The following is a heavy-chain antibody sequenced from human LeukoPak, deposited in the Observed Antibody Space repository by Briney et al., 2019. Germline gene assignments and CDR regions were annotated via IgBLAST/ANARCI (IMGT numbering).Heavy chain of an antibody. J-gene: IGHJ6*03. D-gene: IGHD5-18*01. CDR2: INHSGST. V-gene: IGHV4-34*01. Sequence: SETLSLTCAVYGGSFSGYYWSWIRQPPGKGLEWIGEINHSGSTNYNPSLKSRVTISVDTSKNQFSLKLSSVTAADTAVYYCARDLRGYSYGYRSDYMDVWGKGTTVTVSS. CDR1: GGSFSGYY. CDR3: ARDLRGYSYGYRSDYMDV.